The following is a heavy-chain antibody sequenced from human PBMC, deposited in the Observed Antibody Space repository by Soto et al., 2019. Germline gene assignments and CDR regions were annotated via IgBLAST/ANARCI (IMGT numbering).Heavy chain of an antibody. Sequence: PSQTLSLTCVISGDSVSSNSAVWNWIRQSPSRGLEWLGRTYYRSQWHYEYAVFVQSRISIDPDTSKNQFSLQLNSVSPEDTAVYYCVRLVGKSWLDHWGQGTLVTVSS. CDR2: TYYRSQWHY. CDR3: VRLVGKSWLDH. CDR1: GDSVSSNSAV. J-gene: IGHJ4*02. V-gene: IGHV6-1*01.